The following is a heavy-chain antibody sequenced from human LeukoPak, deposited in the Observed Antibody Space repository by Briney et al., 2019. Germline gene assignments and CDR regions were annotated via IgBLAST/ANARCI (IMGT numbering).Heavy chain of an antibody. CDR3: ARDRVQIVRASSVYFQY. CDR2: ISGYNGTT. D-gene: IGHD1-26*01. Sequence: ASVKPSCKASGYTFTTTGISWVRQAPGQGLELLGWISGYNGTTKSAQRFQGRVTMTTATSTCTVHMDLRSLRPDDTAMYYCARDRVQIVRASSVYFQYWGQGTLVTVSS. CDR1: GYTFTTTG. V-gene: IGHV1-18*01. J-gene: IGHJ1*01.